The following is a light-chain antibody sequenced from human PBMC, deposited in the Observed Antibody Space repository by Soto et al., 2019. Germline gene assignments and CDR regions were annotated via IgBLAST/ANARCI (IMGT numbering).Light chain of an antibody. Sequence: QTVVTQEPSFSVSPGGTVTLTCGLTSGSVSTANYPTWYQQTPGQAPRTLIYSTDTRSSGVPDRFSGSILGGKAALTITGAQADDESFYDCVLSMGRDNLDVFGSGTQVTVL. CDR2: STD. J-gene: IGLJ1*01. V-gene: IGLV8-61*01. CDR3: VLSMGRDNLDV. CDR1: SGSVSTANY.